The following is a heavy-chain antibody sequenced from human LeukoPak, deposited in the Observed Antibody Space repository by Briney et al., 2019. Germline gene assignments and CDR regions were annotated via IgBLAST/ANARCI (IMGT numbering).Heavy chain of an antibody. CDR2: INHSGST. V-gene: IGHV4-34*01. D-gene: IGHD2-2*01. J-gene: IGHJ5*02. CDR1: GGSFSGYY. CDR3: ARGSKYQLLFSRIWFDP. Sequence: PSETLSLTCAVYGGSFSGYYWSWIRQPPGKGLEWIGEINHSGSTNYNPSLKSRVTISVDTSKNQFSLKLSSVTAADTAVYYCARGSKYQLLFSRIWFDPWGQGTLVTVSS.